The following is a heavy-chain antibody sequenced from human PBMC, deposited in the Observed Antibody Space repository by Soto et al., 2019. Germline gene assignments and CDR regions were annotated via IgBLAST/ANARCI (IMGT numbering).Heavy chain of an antibody. Sequence: GGSLRLSCTASGSTFGDYAMSWFRQAPGKGLEWVGFIRSNAYGGTTEYSASVKCRFTISSDESKSIAYLQINSLKTEATAYYYGTRFGYYYDSSGYCDSDFDYWGQGXLVTVSS. V-gene: IGHV3-49*03. J-gene: IGHJ4*02. CDR1: GSTFGDYA. D-gene: IGHD3-22*01. CDR3: TRFGYYYDSSGYCDSDFDY. CDR2: IRSNAYGGTT.